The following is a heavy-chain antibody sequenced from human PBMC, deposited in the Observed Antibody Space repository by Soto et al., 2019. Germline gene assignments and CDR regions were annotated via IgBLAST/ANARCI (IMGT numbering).Heavy chain of an antibody. CDR1: GGSIISYY. CDR2: IYYSGST. Sequence: PSETLSLTCTVSGGSIISYYWSWIRQPPGKGLEWIGYIYYSGSTNYNPSLKSRVTISVDTSKNQFSLKLSSVTAADTAVYYCARVSSQVTIFGVVTPYYCGMDVWGQGTTVTVSS. V-gene: IGHV4-59*01. D-gene: IGHD3-3*01. J-gene: IGHJ6*02. CDR3: ARVSSQVTIFGVVTPYYCGMDV.